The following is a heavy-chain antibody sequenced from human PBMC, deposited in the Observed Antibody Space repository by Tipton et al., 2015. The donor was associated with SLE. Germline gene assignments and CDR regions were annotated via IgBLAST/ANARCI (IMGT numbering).Heavy chain of an antibody. D-gene: IGHD2-8*02. V-gene: IGHV3-21*01. CDR3: AREITSGAFDY. J-gene: IGHJ4*02. CDR2: ISSRSSHI. Sequence: SLRLSCAASGFTFRSYWMSWVRQAPGKGLEWVSSISSRSSHIYYADSVKGRFTISRDNAKNSLYLQMNSLRGEDTAQYYCAREITSGAFDYWGRGILVTVSS. CDR1: GFTFRSYW.